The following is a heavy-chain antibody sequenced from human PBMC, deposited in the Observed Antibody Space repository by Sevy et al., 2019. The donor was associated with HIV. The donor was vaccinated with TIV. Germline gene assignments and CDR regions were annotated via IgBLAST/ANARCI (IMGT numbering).Heavy chain of an antibody. CDR3: AGDWWIVLMVYANPSGYYGMDV. V-gene: IGHV1-18*01. D-gene: IGHD2-8*01. J-gene: IGHJ6*02. Sequence: ASVKVSCKASGYTFTSYGISWVRQAPGQGLEWMGWISAYNGNTNYAQKLQGRVTMTTDTSTSTAYMELRSLRSDDTAGYYGAGDWWIVLMVYANPSGYYGMDVWGQGTTVTVSS. CDR2: ISAYNGNT. CDR1: GYTFTSYG.